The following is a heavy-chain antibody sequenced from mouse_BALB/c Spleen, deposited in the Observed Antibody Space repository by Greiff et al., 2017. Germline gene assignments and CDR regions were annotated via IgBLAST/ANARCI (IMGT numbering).Heavy chain of an antibody. CDR3: ARKGPYGYDWFAY. J-gene: IGHJ3*01. Sequence: VQLQQSGPGLVQPSQSLSITCTVSGFSLTSYGVHWVRQSPGKGLEWLGVIWSGGSTDYNAAFISRLSISKDNSKSQVFFKMNSLQANDTAIYYCARKGPYGYDWFAYWGQGTLVTVSA. V-gene: IGHV2-2*02. CDR2: IWSGGST. D-gene: IGHD2-2*01. CDR1: GFSLTSYG.